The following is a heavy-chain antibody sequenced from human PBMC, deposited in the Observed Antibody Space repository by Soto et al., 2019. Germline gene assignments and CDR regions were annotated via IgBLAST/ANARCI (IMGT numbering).Heavy chain of an antibody. J-gene: IGHJ3*02. CDR1: GFIFDDYA. V-gene: IGHV3-9*01. CDR2: INWNSGSI. CDR3: IKDIKPTATSRRGAFET. Sequence: GGSLRLSCAASGFIFDDYAMHWVRHAPGKGLEWVAGINWNSGSIGYAASVKGRFTISRDNDGSSLYLQIDSLRVEATALYYCIKDIKPTATSRRGAFETWGQGTRGTVSS.